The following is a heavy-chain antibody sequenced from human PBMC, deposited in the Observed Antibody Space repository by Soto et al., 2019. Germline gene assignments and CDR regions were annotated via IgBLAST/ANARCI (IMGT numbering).Heavy chain of an antibody. V-gene: IGHV4-34*01. CDR2: INHSGST. J-gene: IGHJ6*02. Sequence: QVQLQQWGAGLLKPSETLSLTCAVYGGSFSGYYWSWIRQPPGKGLEWIGEINHSGSTNYNPSLKSRVTISVDTSKNQFSLKLSSVTAADTAVYYCARGLSHGSGSYYVLSYYYYYGMDVWGQGATVTVSS. CDR3: ARGLSHGSGSYYVLSYYYYYGMDV. D-gene: IGHD3-10*01. CDR1: GGSFSGYY.